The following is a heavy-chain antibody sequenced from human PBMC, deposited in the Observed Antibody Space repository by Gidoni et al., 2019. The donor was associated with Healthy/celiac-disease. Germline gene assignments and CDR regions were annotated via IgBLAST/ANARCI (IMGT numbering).Heavy chain of an antibody. CDR2: ISWNSGSI. CDR3: AKDINSVFGEQGPY. J-gene: IGHJ4*02. CDR1: GFTFDDYA. V-gene: IGHV3-9*01. D-gene: IGHD3-10*01. Sequence: AASGFTFDDYAMHWVRQAPGKGLEWVSGISWNSGSIGYADSVKGRFTISRDNAKNSLYLQMNSLRAEDTALYYCAKDINSVFGEQGPYWGQGTLVTVSS.